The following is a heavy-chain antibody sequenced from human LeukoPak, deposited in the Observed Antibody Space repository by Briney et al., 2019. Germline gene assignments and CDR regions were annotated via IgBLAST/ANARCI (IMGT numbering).Heavy chain of an antibody. D-gene: IGHD2-15*01. J-gene: IGHJ3*02. CDR3: ARPSPRHGGFDI. V-gene: IGHV4-4*07. Sequence: SETLSLTCIVSGGSISSYYCSWIRQPAGKGLEWIGHIYTTGITTYNPSPSYNPSLKSRVTMSVDTSRNQFSLNLSFVTAADTAVYYCARPSPRHGGFDIWGQGTMVTVSS. CDR1: GGSISSYY. CDR2: IYTTGITTYNPSP.